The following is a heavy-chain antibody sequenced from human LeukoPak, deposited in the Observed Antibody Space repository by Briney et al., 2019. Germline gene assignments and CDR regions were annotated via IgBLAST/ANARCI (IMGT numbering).Heavy chain of an antibody. Sequence: SQTLSLTCVISGDSFSSNGVAWNWIRQSPSRGLEWLGRTFYTSKLYNDYAVSVKSRITINPDTSKNQFSLHLNSVTPDDTAVYYCARGINSAFDIWDQGTLVTVSS. CDR3: ARGINSAFDI. V-gene: IGHV6-1*01. D-gene: IGHD2-15*01. J-gene: IGHJ3*02. CDR1: GDSFSSNGVA. CDR2: TFYTSKLYN.